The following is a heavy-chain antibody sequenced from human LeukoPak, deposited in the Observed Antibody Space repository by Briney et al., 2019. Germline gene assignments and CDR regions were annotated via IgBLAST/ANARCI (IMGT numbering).Heavy chain of an antibody. D-gene: IGHD6-13*01. CDR3: ARDEGSSSWYHPYYYGMDV. J-gene: IGHJ6*02. CDR1: GFTFSSYA. V-gene: IGHV3-30-3*01. Sequence: PGGSLRLSCAASGFTFSSYAMHWVRQAPGKGLEWVAVISYDGSNKYYADSVEGRFTISRDNSKNTLYLQMNSLRAEDTAVYYCARDEGSSSWYHPYYYGMDVWGQGTTVTVSS. CDR2: ISYDGSNK.